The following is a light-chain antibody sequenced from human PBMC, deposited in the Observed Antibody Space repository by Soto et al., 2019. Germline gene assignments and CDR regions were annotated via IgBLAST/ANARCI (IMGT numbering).Light chain of an antibody. Sequence: DIQMTQSPSTLSASVGDRVIVTCRASQSISNWLAWYQQKPGKAPKLLIYDASTLEGGVPSRFRGSGSGTEFTLTINNLQTDDFATYYCQHYNSCSLTFGPGTKVDIE. CDR1: QSISNW. CDR3: QHYNSCSLT. V-gene: IGKV1-5*01. J-gene: IGKJ1*01. CDR2: DAS.